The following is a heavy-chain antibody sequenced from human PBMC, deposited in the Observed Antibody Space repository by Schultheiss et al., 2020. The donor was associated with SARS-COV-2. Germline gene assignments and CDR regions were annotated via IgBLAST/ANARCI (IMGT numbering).Heavy chain of an antibody. CDR2: IYYSGST. CDR3: ARITFGGVIVN. J-gene: IGHJ4*02. Sequence: SETLSLTCAVYGGSFSGYYWSWIRQPPGKGLEWIGYIYYSGSTNYNPSLKSRVTISVDTSKNQFSLKLSSVTAADTAVYYCARITFGGVIVNWGQGTLVTVSS. D-gene: IGHD3-16*02. V-gene: IGHV4-59*01. CDR1: GGSFSGYY.